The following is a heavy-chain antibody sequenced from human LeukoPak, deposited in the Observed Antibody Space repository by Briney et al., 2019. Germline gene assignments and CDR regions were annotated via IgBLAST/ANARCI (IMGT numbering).Heavy chain of an antibody. D-gene: IGHD2-21*01. CDR1: GYTFTDYY. CDR2: LNPHTGGA. J-gene: IGHJ4*02. V-gene: IGHV1-2*06. CDR3: ARVTWKTVIAAPDY. Sequence: ASVKVSCKTSGYTFTDYYIHWVRQAPGQGLEWMGQLNPHTGGANYPQQFQGRVSMTRDTSINTAYIEVSRLTSDDTAVYYCARVTWKTVIAAPDYWGQGTLVTVSS.